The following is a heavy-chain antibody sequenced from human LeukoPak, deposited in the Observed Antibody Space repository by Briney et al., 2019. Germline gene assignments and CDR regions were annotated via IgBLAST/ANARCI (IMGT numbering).Heavy chain of an antibody. V-gene: IGHV3-23*01. Sequence: GGSLRLSCAASGFTFSSYAMSWIRQAPGKGLEWVSAISGSGGSTYYADSVKGRFTISRDNSKNTLYLQMNSLRAEDTAVYYCAKGAGSGGQLLWSLDYWGQGTLVTVSS. CDR2: ISGSGGST. CDR3: AKGAGSGGQLLWSLDY. J-gene: IGHJ4*02. CDR1: GFTFSSYA. D-gene: IGHD3-10*01.